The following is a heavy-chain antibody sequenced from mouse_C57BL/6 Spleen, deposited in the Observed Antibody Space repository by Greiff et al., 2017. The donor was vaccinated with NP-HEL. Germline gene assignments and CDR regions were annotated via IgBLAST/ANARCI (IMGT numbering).Heavy chain of an antibody. CDR1: GFTFSDYG. Sequence: EVKLEESGGGLVKPGGSLKLSCAASGFTFSDYGMHWVRQAPEKGLEWVAYISSGSSTIYYADTVKGRFTISRDNAKNTLFLQMTSLRSEDTAMYYCARPYDGAWFAYWGQGTLVTVSA. CDR3: ARPYDGAWFAY. CDR2: ISSGSSTI. V-gene: IGHV5-17*01. J-gene: IGHJ3*01. D-gene: IGHD1-2*01.